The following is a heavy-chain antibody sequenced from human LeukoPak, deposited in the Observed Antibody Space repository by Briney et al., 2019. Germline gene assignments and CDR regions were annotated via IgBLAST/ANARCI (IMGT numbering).Heavy chain of an antibody. J-gene: IGHJ3*01. D-gene: IGHD1-26*01. CDR3: ARDQWVVGGSKFWRAFDV. CDR1: GGSTRGSSYY. CDR2: VYHSGST. V-gene: IGHV4-39*07. Sequence: PSETLSLTCSVSGGSTRGSSYYWGWVRQPPGKGLEWIGSVYHSGSTYYSTSLKTRVAISLDTSKNQFSLNLTAATVADTATYYCARDQWVVGGSKFWRAFDVWGQGIMVIVSS.